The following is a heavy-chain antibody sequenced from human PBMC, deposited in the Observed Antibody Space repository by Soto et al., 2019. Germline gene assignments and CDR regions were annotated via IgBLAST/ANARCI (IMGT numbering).Heavy chain of an antibody. V-gene: IGHV3-53*01. Sequence: PGGSLRLSCAASGFTVSSNYMSWVRQAPGKGLEWVSVIYSGGTTYYADSVKGRFTISRDNSKNTLYLQMNSLRAEDTAVYYRARGGYSYGYDYWGQGTLVTVSS. CDR2: IYSGGTT. CDR1: GFTVSSNY. CDR3: ARGGYSYGYDY. D-gene: IGHD5-18*01. J-gene: IGHJ4*02.